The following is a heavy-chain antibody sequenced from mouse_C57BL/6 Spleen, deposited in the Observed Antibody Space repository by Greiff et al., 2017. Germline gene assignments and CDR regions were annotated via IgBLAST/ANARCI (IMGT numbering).Heavy chain of an antibody. D-gene: IGHD2-4*01. Sequence: VKLMESGAELVKPGASVKISCKASGYTFTDYYINWVKQRPGQGLEWIGKIGPGSGSTYYNEKFKGKATLTADKSSSTAYMQLSSLTSEDSVVYFCARAPYDYDEYAMDYWGQGTSVTVSS. CDR3: ARAPYDYDEYAMDY. J-gene: IGHJ4*01. V-gene: IGHV1-77*01. CDR1: GYTFTDYY. CDR2: IGPGSGST.